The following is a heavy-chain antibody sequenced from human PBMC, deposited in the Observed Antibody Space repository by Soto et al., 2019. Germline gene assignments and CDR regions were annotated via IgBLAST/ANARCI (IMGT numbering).Heavy chain of an antibody. Sequence: TSETLSLTCTVSGGSISSYYWSWIRQPPGKGLEWIGYIDYSGSTNYNASLKSRVTISVDTSKNQFSLKLSSVTAADTAVYYCARSLRGTNGVRLKDYYYYYYMDVWGKGTTVTVSS. D-gene: IGHD2-8*01. CDR3: ARSLRGTNGVRLKDYYYYYYMDV. CDR2: IDYSGST. J-gene: IGHJ6*03. V-gene: IGHV4-59*01. CDR1: GGSISSYY.